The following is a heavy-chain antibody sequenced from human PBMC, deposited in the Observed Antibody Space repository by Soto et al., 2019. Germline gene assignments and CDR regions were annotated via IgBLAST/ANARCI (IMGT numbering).Heavy chain of an antibody. D-gene: IGHD4-4*01. CDR3: ARHSYYSNPLRFDP. V-gene: IGHV4-59*08. CDR1: GGSITGYY. CDR2: IHYSGST. J-gene: IGHJ5*02. Sequence: SGTLSLTCTVSGGSITGYYWSWIRQPPGKGPEWIGNIHYSGSTNYNPSLKSRVTISVDTSKNQFSLRLSSVTAAETAVYYCARHSYYSNPLRFDPWGQGTLVTVSS.